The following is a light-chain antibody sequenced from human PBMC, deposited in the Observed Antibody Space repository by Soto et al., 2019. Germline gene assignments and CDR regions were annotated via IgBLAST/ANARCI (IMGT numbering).Light chain of an antibody. CDR2: AVS. CDR3: SSYTTSSTLVV. J-gene: IGLJ2*01. CDR1: SSDVGGYNY. Sequence: QSALTQPASVSGSPGQSITISCTGPSSDVGGYNYVSWYQQHPGKAPKLMIYAVSNRPSGVSNRFSGSKSGNTASLTISGLQAEDEADYYCSSYTTSSTLVVFGGGPKLTAL. V-gene: IGLV2-14*01.